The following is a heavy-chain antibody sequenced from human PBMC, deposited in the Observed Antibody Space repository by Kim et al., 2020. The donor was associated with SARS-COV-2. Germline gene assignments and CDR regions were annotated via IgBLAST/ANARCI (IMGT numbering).Heavy chain of an antibody. Sequence: GGSLRLSCITSGFTFTGYAMSWVRQAPGKGLEWVSSIDGSDGTTYFVDSVKGRFTISRDNSKNTLYLQMSTLRADDTAVYYCVKGGWGSIWNHWGQGTLVTVAS. CDR3: VKGGWGSIWNH. J-gene: IGHJ5*02. D-gene: IGHD2-21*01. V-gene: IGHV3-23*01. CDR2: IDGSDGTT. CDR1: GFTFTGYA.